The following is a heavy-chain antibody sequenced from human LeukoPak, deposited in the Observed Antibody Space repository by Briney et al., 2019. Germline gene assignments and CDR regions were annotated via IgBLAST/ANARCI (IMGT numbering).Heavy chain of an antibody. Sequence: SETLSLTFAVSGSSIIRNNYYWVWIRQPPGKGLEWIGNIYSSGNTYYNASLQSRVTISMDTSKNQFSMRLNSVTAADTAMYYCAKSGGYGLIDYWGQGTRVTVS. J-gene: IGHJ4*02. V-gene: IGHV4-39*01. CDR3: AKSGGYGLIDY. CDR1: GSSIIRNNYY. CDR2: IYSSGNT. D-gene: IGHD1-26*01.